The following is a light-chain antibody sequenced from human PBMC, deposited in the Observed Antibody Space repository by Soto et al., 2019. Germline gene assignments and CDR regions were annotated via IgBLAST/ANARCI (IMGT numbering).Light chain of an antibody. CDR1: SSDVINYNL. CDR3: CSSAGAITPHV. CDR2: EVV. Sequence: QSVLTHPASVSGSPGESIRISCSGTSSDVINYNLVSWYQQHPGKAPKLLLYEVVKRPSGTSNRFSGSTSANTASLTISGLQAEDEGDYYCCSSAGAITPHVFGTGTKVTVL. V-gene: IGLV2-23*02. J-gene: IGLJ1*01.